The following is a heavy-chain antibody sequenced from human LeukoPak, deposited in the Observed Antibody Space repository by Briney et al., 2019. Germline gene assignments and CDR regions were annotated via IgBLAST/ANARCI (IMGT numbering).Heavy chain of an antibody. Sequence: GGSLRLSCAASGFTFSSYEMNWVRQAPGKGLEWVSAISGTGDSTYYADSVKGRFTISRDNSKNTLYLQMNSLRAEDTAIYYCAKDFDFWSAYYRGDDCWGQGTLVTVSS. D-gene: IGHD3-3*01. J-gene: IGHJ4*02. V-gene: IGHV3-23*01. CDR3: AKDFDFWSAYYRGDDC. CDR2: ISGTGDST. CDR1: GFTFSSYE.